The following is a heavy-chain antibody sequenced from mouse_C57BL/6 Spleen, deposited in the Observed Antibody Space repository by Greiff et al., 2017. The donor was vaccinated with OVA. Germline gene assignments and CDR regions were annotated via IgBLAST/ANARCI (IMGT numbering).Heavy chain of an antibody. J-gene: IGHJ4*01. V-gene: IGHV2-4*01. Sequence: VQLVESGPGLVQPSQSLSITCTVSGFSLTSYGVHWVRQPPGKGLEWLGVIWSGGSTDYNAAFISRLSISKDNSKSQVFFKMNSLQADDTAIYYCAKPELGRGGYAMDYWGQGTSVTVSS. D-gene: IGHD4-1*01. CDR1: GFSLTSYG. CDR3: AKPELGRGGYAMDY. CDR2: IWSGGST.